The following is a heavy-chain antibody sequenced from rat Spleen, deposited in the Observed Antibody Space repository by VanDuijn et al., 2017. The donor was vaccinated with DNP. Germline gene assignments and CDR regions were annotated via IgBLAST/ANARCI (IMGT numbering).Heavy chain of an antibody. CDR3: ARRWTGAFDY. Sequence: EVQLVESGGGLVQPGRSLKLSCAASGFTFSNYYLAWVRQAPTKGLEWVAYISYDGGSAYFGDSVKGRFTISRDNAKSTLYLQMDSLRSEDTATYYCARRWTGAFDYWGQGVLVTVSS. D-gene: IGHD4-1*01. CDR2: ISYDGGSA. J-gene: IGHJ2*01. V-gene: IGHV5-7*01. CDR1: GFTFSNYY.